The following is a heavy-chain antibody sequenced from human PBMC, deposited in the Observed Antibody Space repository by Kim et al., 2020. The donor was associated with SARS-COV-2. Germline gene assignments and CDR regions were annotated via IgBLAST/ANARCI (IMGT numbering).Heavy chain of an antibody. D-gene: IGHD3-3*01. J-gene: IGHJ4*02. CDR1: GGSVSSGSYF. Sequence: SETLSLTCTVSGGSVSSGSYFWSWIRQPPGKGLEWIGYIYYSGNTNYNPSLKSRVTVSVDTSKNQFSLKLRSVTAADTAVYYCARAPNDFWSGYPFYLDFWGQGTLVTVSS. CDR3: ARAPNDFWSGYPFYLDF. V-gene: IGHV4-61*01. CDR2: IYYSGNT.